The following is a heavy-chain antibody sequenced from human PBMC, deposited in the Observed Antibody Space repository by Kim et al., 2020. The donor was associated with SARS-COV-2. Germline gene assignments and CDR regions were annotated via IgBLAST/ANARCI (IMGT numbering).Heavy chain of an antibody. J-gene: IGHJ4*02. D-gene: IGHD6-13*01. CDR3: ATRFAPWGIAAAGQNFDY. CDR2: INHSGST. Sequence: SETLSLTCAVYGGSFSGYYWSWIRQPPGKGLEWIGEINHSGSTNYNPSLKSRVTISVDTSKNQFSLKLSSVTAADTAVYYCATRFAPWGIAAAGQNFDYWGQGTLVTVSS. CDR1: GGSFSGYY. V-gene: IGHV4-34*01.